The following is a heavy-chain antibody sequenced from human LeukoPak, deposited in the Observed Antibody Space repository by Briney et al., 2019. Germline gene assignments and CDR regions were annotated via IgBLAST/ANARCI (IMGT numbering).Heavy chain of an antibody. J-gene: IGHJ4*02. CDR2: ISAYNGNT. Sequence: ASVNVSCKASGYTFTSYGISWVRQAPGQGLEWMGWISAYNGNTNYAQKLQGRVTMTTDTSTSTAYMELRSLRSDDTAVYYCARVGGGAWSGYFGGAKPKFDYWGQGTLVTVSS. D-gene: IGHD3-3*01. V-gene: IGHV1-18*01. CDR1: GYTFTSYG. CDR3: ARVGGGAWSGYFGGAKPKFDY.